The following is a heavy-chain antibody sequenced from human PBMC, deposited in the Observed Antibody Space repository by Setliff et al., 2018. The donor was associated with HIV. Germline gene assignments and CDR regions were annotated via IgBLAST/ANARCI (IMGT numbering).Heavy chain of an antibody. Sequence: TGGSLRLSCAASGFRFSDYYMNWIRQAPGEGLEWISSISSSGRTIKYADSVKGRFTISRDNAKRSLYLQMNSLRVEDTAVYYCARDYLYYNLYNGSPVYGMDVWGRGTTVTVSS. CDR2: ISSSGRTI. V-gene: IGHV3-11*04. CDR3: ARDYLYYNLYNGSPVYGMDV. D-gene: IGHD3-3*01. CDR1: GFRFSDYY. J-gene: IGHJ6*02.